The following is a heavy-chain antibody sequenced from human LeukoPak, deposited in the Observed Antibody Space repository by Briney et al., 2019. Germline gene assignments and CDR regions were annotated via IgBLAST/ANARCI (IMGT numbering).Heavy chain of an antibody. CDR2: IRYDGSTR. Sequence: GGSLRLSCAASGFTFSSYGMHWVRQAPGKGLEWVAFIRYDGSTRYNAESVKGRFTISRDNSKNTLYLQMNSLRVEDTAVYYCAKRRYDSSGHFDSWGQGTLVTVSS. CDR1: GFTFSSYG. V-gene: IGHV3-30*02. J-gene: IGHJ4*02. CDR3: AKRRYDSSGHFDS. D-gene: IGHD3-22*01.